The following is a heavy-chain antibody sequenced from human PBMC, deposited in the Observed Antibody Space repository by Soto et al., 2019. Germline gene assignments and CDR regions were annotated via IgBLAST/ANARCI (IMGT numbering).Heavy chain of an antibody. Sequence: ASVKVSCKASGYTFTSYYMHWVRQAPGQGLEWMGIINPSGGSTSYAQKFQGRVTMTRDTSTSTVYMELSSLRSEDTAVYYCARTQTTMVRGVMHFDYWGQGTLVTVS. CDR2: INPSGGST. CDR3: ARTQTTMVRGVMHFDY. J-gene: IGHJ4*02. D-gene: IGHD3-10*01. V-gene: IGHV1-46*01. CDR1: GYTFTSYY.